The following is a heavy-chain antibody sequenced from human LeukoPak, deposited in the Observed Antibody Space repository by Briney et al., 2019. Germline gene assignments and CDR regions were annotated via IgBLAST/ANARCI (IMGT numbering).Heavy chain of an antibody. D-gene: IGHD3-22*01. CDR3: ARDDYYDSSGLDY. CDR2: ISSSSSTI. J-gene: IGHJ4*02. V-gene: IGHV3-48*01. Sequence: GGSLRLSCAASGFTFSSYSMNWVRQAQGKGLEWVSYISSSSSTIYYADSVKGRFTISRDNAKNSLYLQMNSLRAEDTAVYYCARDDYYDSSGLDYWGQGTLVTVSS. CDR1: GFTFSSYS.